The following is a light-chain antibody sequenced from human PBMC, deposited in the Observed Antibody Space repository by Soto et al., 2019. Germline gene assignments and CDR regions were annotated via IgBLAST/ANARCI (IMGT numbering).Light chain of an antibody. CDR3: QLYGRPFP. Sequence: RASQSVSSNLAWYQQKPGQAPRLLIYGASTRATGIPDRFSGSGSGTDFTRPISRLECDDFAVDDSQLYGRPFPFGPGTKVDIK. CDR2: GAS. J-gene: IGKJ1*01. V-gene: IGKV3-20*01. CDR1: QSVSSN.